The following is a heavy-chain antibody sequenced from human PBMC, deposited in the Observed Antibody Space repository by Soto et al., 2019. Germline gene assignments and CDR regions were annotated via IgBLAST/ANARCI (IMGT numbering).Heavy chain of an antibody. V-gene: IGHV3-30*18. CDR3: AKDVGSGWYPYYGMDV. CDR1: GFTFRSYS. J-gene: IGHJ6*02. Sequence: PGGSLGLSSAASGFTFRSYSMNWVRQAPGKGLEWVAVISNDGSNKYYADSVKGRFTISRDNSKNTLYLQMNSLRAEDTAVYYCAKDVGSGWYPYYGMDVWGQGTTVTVSS. D-gene: IGHD6-19*01. CDR2: ISNDGSNK.